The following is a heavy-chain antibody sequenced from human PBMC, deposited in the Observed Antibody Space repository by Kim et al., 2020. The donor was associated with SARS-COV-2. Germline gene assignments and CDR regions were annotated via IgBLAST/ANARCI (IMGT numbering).Heavy chain of an antibody. D-gene: IGHD6-13*01. J-gene: IGHJ4*02. V-gene: IGHV3-33*01. CDR3: ARDQQGIAAAGIVY. Sequence: ADPVKGRLTISRDNSKNTLYLQMNSLRAEDTAVYYIARDQQGIAAAGIVYCGQGTLVTVSS.